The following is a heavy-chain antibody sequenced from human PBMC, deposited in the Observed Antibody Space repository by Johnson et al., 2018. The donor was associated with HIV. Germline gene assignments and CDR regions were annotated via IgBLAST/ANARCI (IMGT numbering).Heavy chain of an antibody. CDR3: ARDKEDIVLVGAFDI. CDR1: GFTFDDYA. CDR2: ISWKSGSI. Sequence: EVQLVESGGGLVRPGRSLRLSCAASGFTFDDYAMHWVRQAPGKGLEWVSGISWKSGSIGYEDSVKGRFTISRDNSKNTLYLQMNSLRAEDTAVYYCARDKEDIVLVGAFDIWGQGTMVTVSS. D-gene: IGHD2-8*02. J-gene: IGHJ3*02. V-gene: IGHV3-9*01.